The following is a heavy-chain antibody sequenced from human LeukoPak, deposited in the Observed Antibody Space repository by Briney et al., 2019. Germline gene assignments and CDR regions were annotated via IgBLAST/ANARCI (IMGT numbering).Heavy chain of an antibody. V-gene: IGHV3-33*01. J-gene: IGHJ4*02. CDR1: GFTFSSYG. D-gene: IGHD6-19*01. CDR2: IRYDGSNK. Sequence: AGGSLRLSCAASGFTFSSYGMHWVRQAPGKGLEWVAVIRYDGSNKYYADSVKGRFTISRDNSKNTLYLQMNSLRAEDTAVYYCARGRLGAGWSGEIDYWGQGTLVTVSS. CDR3: ARGRLGAGWSGEIDY.